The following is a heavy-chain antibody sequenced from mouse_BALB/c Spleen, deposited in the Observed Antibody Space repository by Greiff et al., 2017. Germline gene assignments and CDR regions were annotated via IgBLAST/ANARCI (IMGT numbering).Heavy chain of an antibody. J-gene: IGHJ4*01. CDR2: ISSGGSYT. CDR1: GFTFSSYA. CDR3: ARYYGNHYYAMDY. V-gene: IGHV5-9-4*01. D-gene: IGHD2-1*01. Sequence: EVKLMESGGGLVKPGGSLKLSCAASGFTFSSYAMSWVRQSPEKRLEWVAEISSGGSYTYYPDTVTGRFTISRDNAKNTLYLEMSSLRSEDTAMYYCARYYGNHYYAMDYWGQGTSVTVSS.